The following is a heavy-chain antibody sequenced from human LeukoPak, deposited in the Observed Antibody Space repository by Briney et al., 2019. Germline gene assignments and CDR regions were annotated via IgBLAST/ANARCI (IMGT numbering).Heavy chain of an antibody. CDR2: IYSGGST. D-gene: IGHD3-10*01. J-gene: IGHJ3*02. Sequence: PGGSLRLSCAASGFTVSSNYMSWVRQAPGKGLEWVSVIYSGGSTYYADSVKGRFTISRDNSKNTLYLQMNSLRAEDTAVYYCARGVWFGETDAFDIWGQGTVVTVSS. CDR3: ARGVWFGETDAFDI. CDR1: GFTVSSNY. V-gene: IGHV3-53*01.